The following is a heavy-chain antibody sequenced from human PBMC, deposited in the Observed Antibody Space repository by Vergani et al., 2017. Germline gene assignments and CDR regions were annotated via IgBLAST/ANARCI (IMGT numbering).Heavy chain of an antibody. CDR3: ARVAAVAGPDDY. Sequence: QVQLQESGPGLVKPSETLSLTCTVSGGSVSSGSYYWSWLRQPPGKGLEWIGYIYYSGGTNYNPPLKSRVTISVDTSKNQFSLKLSSVTAADTAVYYCARVAAVAGPDDYWGQGTLVTVSS. D-gene: IGHD6-19*01. V-gene: IGHV4-61*01. J-gene: IGHJ4*02. CDR2: IYYSGGT. CDR1: GGSVSSGSYY.